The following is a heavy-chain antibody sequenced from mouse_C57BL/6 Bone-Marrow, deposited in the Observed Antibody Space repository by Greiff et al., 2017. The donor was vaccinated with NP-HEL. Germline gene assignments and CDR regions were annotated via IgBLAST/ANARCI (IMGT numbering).Heavy chain of an antibody. Sequence: DVMLVESGGGLVQPGGSLKLSCAASGFTFSDYGMAWVRQAPRKGPEWVAFISNLAYSIYYADTVTGRFTISRENAKNTLYLEMSSLRSEDTAMYYCARQGGDSLNAMDYWGQGTSVTVSS. V-gene: IGHV5-15*01. CDR1: GFTFSDYG. CDR3: ARQGGDSLNAMDY. CDR2: ISNLAYSI. J-gene: IGHJ4*01. D-gene: IGHD3-3*01.